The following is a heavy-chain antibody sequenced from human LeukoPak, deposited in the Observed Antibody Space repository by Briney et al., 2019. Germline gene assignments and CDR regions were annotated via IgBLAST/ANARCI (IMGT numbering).Heavy chain of an antibody. D-gene: IGHD2-15*01. CDR2: LSGSSSYI. V-gene: IGHV3-21*01. Sequence: GGSLRLSCAASGFAFSGYAMNWVRQAPGKGLEWVSSLSGSSSYIYYADSVRGRFTISRQNAKSSLFLQMNSLRAEDTAVYYCARHRSGGSQDDAFDIWGQGTMVTVSS. CDR1: GFAFSGYA. CDR3: ARHRSGGSQDDAFDI. J-gene: IGHJ3*02.